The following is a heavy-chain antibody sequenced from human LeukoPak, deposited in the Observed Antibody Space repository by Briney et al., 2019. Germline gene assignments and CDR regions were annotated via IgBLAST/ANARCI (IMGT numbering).Heavy chain of an antibody. J-gene: IGHJ1*01. CDR3: ATYSSNAREFQY. CDR1: GFTFSNYW. D-gene: IGHD2-2*01. CDR2: IRTDGSEK. V-gene: IGHV3-7*01. Sequence: GGSLRLSCEASGFTFSNYWMSWVRQAPGKGLEWVANIRTDGSEKYYVDSVKGRFTISRDNAKNPLYLQMNSLRAEDTAVYYCATYSSNAREFQYWGQGTLVTVSS.